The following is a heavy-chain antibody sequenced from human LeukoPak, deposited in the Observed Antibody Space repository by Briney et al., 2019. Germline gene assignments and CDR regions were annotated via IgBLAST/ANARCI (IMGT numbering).Heavy chain of an antibody. J-gene: IGHJ4*02. Sequence: SETLSLTCTVSGGSISSSSYYWGWIRQPPGKGLEWIGSIYYSGSTYYNPSLKSRATISVDTSKNQFSLKLSSVTAADTAVYYCARGFERPRYYYDSSGYYYWGQGTLVTVSS. V-gene: IGHV4-39*01. CDR1: GGSISSSSYY. CDR2: IYYSGST. D-gene: IGHD3-22*01. CDR3: ARGFERPRYYYDSSGYYY.